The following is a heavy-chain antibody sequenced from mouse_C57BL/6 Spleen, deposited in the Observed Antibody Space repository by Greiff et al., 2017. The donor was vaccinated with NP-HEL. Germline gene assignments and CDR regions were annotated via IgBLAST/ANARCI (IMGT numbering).Heavy chain of an antibody. J-gene: IGHJ1*03. V-gene: IGHV5-17*01. Sequence: DVMLVESGGGLVKPGGSLKLSCAASGFTFSDYGMHWVRQAPEKGLEWVAYISSGSSTIYYVDTVKGRFTISRDNAKNTLFLQMTSLRAEDTAMDYCARPYGSGYVGYFGVWGTGTTVTVSS. D-gene: IGHD1-1*01. CDR2: ISSGSSTI. CDR3: ARPYGSGYVGYFGV. CDR1: GFTFSDYG.